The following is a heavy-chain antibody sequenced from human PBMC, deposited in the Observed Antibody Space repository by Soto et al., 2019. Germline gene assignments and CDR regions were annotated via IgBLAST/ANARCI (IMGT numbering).Heavy chain of an antibody. CDR2: IKGKIDAGTT. CDR1: GFTFSNAW. D-gene: IGHD5-12*01. Sequence: GGSLRLSCAASGFTFSNAWLNWVRQAPGKGLEWVGRIKGKIDAGTTDYAAPVKGRFTISRDDSKNTLYLQMNSLRAEDTAVYYCARDSGYHFDYWGQGTLVTVSS. V-gene: IGHV3-15*07. CDR3: ARDSGYHFDY. J-gene: IGHJ4*02.